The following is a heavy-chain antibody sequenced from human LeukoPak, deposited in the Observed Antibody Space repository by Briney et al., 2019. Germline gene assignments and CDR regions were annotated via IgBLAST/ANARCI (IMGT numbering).Heavy chain of an antibody. D-gene: IGHD4-17*01. CDR1: GFTVSNAW. V-gene: IGHV3-15*01. CDR3: TTDGGLAAVNTMGY. CDR2: IKSKTDGGTT. J-gene: IGHJ4*02. Sequence: GGSLRLSCAASGFTVSNAWMSWVRQAPGKGLEWVGRIKSKTDGGTTDYAAPVKGRFTISRDDSENTLFLQMISLQGEDTAVYYCTTDGGLAAVNTMGYWGQGTLVTVSS.